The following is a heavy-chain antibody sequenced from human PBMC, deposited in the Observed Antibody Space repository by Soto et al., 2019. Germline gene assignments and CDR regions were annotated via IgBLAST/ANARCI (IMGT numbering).Heavy chain of an antibody. CDR3: AKASTTGRCYNPFDR. CDR1: GFAFSSYE. V-gene: IGHV3-48*03. J-gene: IGHJ4*02. Sequence: GGSLRLSCAASGFAFSSYEMDWVRQAPGKGLEWIAYMSSGGGTIYYADSVKGRFTISRDNSRDTLFLQMNSLTADDTAVYYCAKASTTGRCYNPFDRWGQGALVTVSS. CDR2: MSSGGGTI. D-gene: IGHD2-2*02.